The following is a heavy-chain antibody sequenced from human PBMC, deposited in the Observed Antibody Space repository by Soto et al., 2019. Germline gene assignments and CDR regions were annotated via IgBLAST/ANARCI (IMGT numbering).Heavy chain of an antibody. D-gene: IGHD3-3*01. Sequence: QVQLQESGPGLVKPSETLSLTCTVSGGSVSSGSYYWSWIRQPPGKGLEWVGYIYYSGGTNYHPSLKTRVTISLDTSTNQFSLKLSSVTAADTAVYYCARDHRIPIFGLINYYGMDVWGQGTTVTVSS. CDR1: GGSVSSGSYY. V-gene: IGHV4-61*01. CDR3: ARDHRIPIFGLINYYGMDV. CDR2: IYYSGGT. J-gene: IGHJ6*02.